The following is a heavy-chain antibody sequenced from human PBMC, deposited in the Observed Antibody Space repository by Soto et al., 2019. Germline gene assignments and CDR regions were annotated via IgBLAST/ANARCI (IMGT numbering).Heavy chain of an antibody. CDR3: AKDRYLDHDSRGYLFDN. CDR2: ISRYGDIT. CDR1: GFTFNIYA. D-gene: IGHD3-22*01. J-gene: IGHJ4*02. Sequence: EVQLLESGGDLIQPGGSLRLSCAASGFTFNIYAMTWVRQAPGKGLEWVSAISRYGDITYYADSVEGRFTISRDNSKNTQYLQMNSLRAGDTAVYYCAKDRYLDHDSRGYLFDNWGQGTLVTVSS. V-gene: IGHV3-23*01.